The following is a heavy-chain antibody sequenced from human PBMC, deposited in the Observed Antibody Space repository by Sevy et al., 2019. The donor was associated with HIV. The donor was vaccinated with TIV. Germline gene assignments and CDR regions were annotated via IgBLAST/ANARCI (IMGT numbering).Heavy chain of an antibody. CDR3: AKGLGMVQGALLSDDV. CDR1: GFTFSGYG. D-gene: IGHD3-10*01. V-gene: IGHV3-30*02. J-gene: IGHJ3*01. Sequence: GGSLRLSCAVSGFTFSGYGMHWVRQPPGKGLEWVAFIRYDGSTKYYVDSVKGRFTISRDNSKNTLFLQMNSLRTEDTSVYYCAKGLGMVQGALLSDDVWGQGTLVTVSS. CDR2: IRYDGSTK.